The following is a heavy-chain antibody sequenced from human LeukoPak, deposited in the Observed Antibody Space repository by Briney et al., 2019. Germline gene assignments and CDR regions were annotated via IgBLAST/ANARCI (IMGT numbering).Heavy chain of an antibody. CDR2: IYSGGST. J-gene: IGHJ6*02. Sequence: GGSLRLSCAASGFTVSSNYMSWVRQAPGKGLEWVSVIYSGGSTYYADSVKGRFTISRDNSKNTLYLQMNSLRAEDTAVYYCARDWGYSGYDYYYYYGMDVWGQGTTVTASS. CDR3: ARDWGYSGYDYYYYYGMDV. V-gene: IGHV3-66*01. CDR1: GFTVSSNY. D-gene: IGHD5-12*01.